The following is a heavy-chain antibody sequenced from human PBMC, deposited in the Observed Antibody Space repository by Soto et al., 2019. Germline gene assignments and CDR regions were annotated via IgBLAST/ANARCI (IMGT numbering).Heavy chain of an antibody. D-gene: IGHD3-9*01. J-gene: IGHJ4*02. Sequence: GSLRLSCAGSGFTPTTTPLSWVRQPPGKGLEWVTTISGTASRTYYVDSVKGRFFISRDNSKNTVTLQMNNLTVDDTAVYYSATSFRYFDNWGQGTRGTVSS. V-gene: IGHV3-23*01. CDR3: ATSFRYFDN. CDR2: ISGTASRT. CDR1: GFTPTTTP.